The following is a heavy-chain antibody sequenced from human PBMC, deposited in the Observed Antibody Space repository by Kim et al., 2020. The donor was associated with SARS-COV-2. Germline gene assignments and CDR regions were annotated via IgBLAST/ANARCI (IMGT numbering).Heavy chain of an antibody. CDR3: ARVHNWNWYPHDY. CDR2: IYYSGST. V-gene: IGHV4-59*01. J-gene: IGHJ4*02. Sequence: SETLSLTCTVSGGSISSYYWSWIRQPPGKGLEWIGYIYYSGSTNYNPSLKSRVTISVDTSKNQFSLKLSSVTAADTAVYYCARVHNWNWYPHDYWGQGTLVTVSS. CDR1: GGSISSYY. D-gene: IGHD1-7*01.